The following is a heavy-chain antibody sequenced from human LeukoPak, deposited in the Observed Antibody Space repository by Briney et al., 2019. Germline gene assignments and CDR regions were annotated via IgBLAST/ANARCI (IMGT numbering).Heavy chain of an antibody. D-gene: IGHD4-11*01. Sequence: GGSLRLSCAASGFTFTNAWMSWVRQAPGEGLVWVGRIKSKTDGGTTDYAAPVKGRFTISRDDSKSTVFLQMNSLKTEDTAVYYCTGRELQYDTHLVYWGQGTRVTVSS. V-gene: IGHV3-15*01. CDR3: TGRELQYDTHLVY. J-gene: IGHJ4*02. CDR2: IKSKTDGGTT. CDR1: GFTFTNAW.